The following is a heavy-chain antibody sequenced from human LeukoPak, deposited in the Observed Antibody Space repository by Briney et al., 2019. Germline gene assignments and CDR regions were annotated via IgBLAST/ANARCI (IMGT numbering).Heavy chain of an antibody. Sequence: PGGSLRLSCAASGFTFSSYAMSWVRQAPGKGLEWVSAISGSGGSTYYADSVKGRFTISRDNSKNTQYLQMNSLRAEDTAVYYCAKGGKYSGSYWIDYWGQGTLVTVSS. J-gene: IGHJ4*02. D-gene: IGHD1-26*01. CDR3: AKGGKYSGSYWIDY. V-gene: IGHV3-23*01. CDR1: GFTFSSYA. CDR2: ISGSGGST.